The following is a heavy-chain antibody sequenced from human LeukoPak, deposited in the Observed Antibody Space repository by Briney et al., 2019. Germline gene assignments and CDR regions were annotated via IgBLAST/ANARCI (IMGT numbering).Heavy chain of an antibody. D-gene: IGHD6-25*01. V-gene: IGHV1-18*01. J-gene: IGHJ6*03. CDR1: GYTFTSYG. CDR3: ARGGQNYYYYMDL. Sequence: ASVKVSCKASGYTFTSYGIRWVRQAPGQGLEWMGWISGHNGNTNYAQKLQGRVTMTTDTSTSKAYMELRSLRSDDTAVYYCARGGQNYYYYMDLWGKGTTVIVSS. CDR2: ISGHNGNT.